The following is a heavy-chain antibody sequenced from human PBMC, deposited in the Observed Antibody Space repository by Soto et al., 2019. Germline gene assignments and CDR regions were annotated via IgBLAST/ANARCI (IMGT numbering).Heavy chain of an antibody. V-gene: IGHV3-7*01. CDR3: ARAREIIWWLRPYYFDS. D-gene: IGHD5-12*01. CDR1: GFSLSSYW. J-gene: IGHJ4*02. Sequence: GGSLRLSCVVSGFSLSSYWMSWVRQAPGKGLEWVAHIKQDGSQIYYVDSVKGRFTISRDNAKNSLYLQMNSLRAEDTAVYFCARAREIIWWLRPYYFDSWGQGPLVT. CDR2: IKQDGSQI.